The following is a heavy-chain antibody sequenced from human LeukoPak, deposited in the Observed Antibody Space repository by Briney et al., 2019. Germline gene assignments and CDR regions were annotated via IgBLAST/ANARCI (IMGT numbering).Heavy chain of an antibody. V-gene: IGHV3-64*01. CDR3: ARGSIPVGFDI. J-gene: IGHJ3*02. CDR2: ISSNGGST. Sequence: GGSLRLSCAASGFTFSSYAMHWVRQAPGKGLEYVSAISSNGGSTYYATSVKGRFTISRDNSKNTLYLQMGSLRAEDMAVYYCARGSIPVGFDIWGQGTMVTVSS. CDR1: GFTFSSYA. D-gene: IGHD3-3*02.